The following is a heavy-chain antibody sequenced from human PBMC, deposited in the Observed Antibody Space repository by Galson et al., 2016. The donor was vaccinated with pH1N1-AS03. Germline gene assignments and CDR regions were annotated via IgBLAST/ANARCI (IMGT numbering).Heavy chain of an antibody. CDR2: IKNDGSDQ. V-gene: IGHV3-7*01. J-gene: IGHJ6*02. CDR3: ASAVRGSAVDV. CDR1: GFSFSVFW. Sequence: SLRLSCAVSGFSFSVFWMRWVRQAPGKGLESVANIKNDGSDQYYVDSVKGRFTISRGNAKNSLYLQMNSLRVEDTAIYYCASAVRGSAVDVWGQGTTVTVS. D-gene: IGHD3-10*01.